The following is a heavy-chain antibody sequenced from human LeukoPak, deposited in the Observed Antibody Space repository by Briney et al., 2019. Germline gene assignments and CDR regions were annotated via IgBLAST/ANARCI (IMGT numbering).Heavy chain of an antibody. Sequence: GGSLRLSCSASGFTFSSYAMHWVRQAPGKGLEYVSAISSNGGSTYYADSVKGRFTISRDNSKNTLYLQMNSLRAEDTAIYYCVRGCSDTCYRFDYWGQGTLVTVSS. CDR1: GFTFSSYA. CDR2: ISSNGGST. V-gene: IGHV3-64*04. CDR3: VRGCSDTCYRFDY. J-gene: IGHJ4*02. D-gene: IGHD2-15*01.